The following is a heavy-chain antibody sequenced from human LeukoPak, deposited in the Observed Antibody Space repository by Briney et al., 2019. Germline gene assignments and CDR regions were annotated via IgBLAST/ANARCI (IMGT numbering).Heavy chain of an antibody. CDR3: ARGKWELLQPPHSYYYYYYMDV. CDR2: MHYSGNT. Sequence: PSETLSLTCTVSGGSISSTSYYWGWIRQSPGKGLEWIGSMHYSGNTFYNPSLKSRVTVSVDTPKNQFSLKLSSVTAADTAVYYCARGKWELLQPPHSYYYYYYMDVWGKGTTVTISS. CDR1: GGSISSTSYY. J-gene: IGHJ6*03. D-gene: IGHD1-26*01. V-gene: IGHV4-39*07.